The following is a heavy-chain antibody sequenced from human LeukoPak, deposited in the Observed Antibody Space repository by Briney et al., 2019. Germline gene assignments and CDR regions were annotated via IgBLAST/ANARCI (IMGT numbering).Heavy chain of an antibody. V-gene: IGHV4-59*08. CDR2: IYYSGTT. J-gene: IGHJ4*02. CDR1: GGSINSDY. D-gene: IGHD3-10*01. Sequence: SETLSLTCAVSGGSINSDYWSWIRQPPGKGLEWIGCIYYSGTTNYNPSLNSLVTISIDTSKSQFSLKLTSVTAADTAVYYCARHQLRGFLDDNWGQGTLVTVSS. CDR3: ARHQLRGFLDDN.